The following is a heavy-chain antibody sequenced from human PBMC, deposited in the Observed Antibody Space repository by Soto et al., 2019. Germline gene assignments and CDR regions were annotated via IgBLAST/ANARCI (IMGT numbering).Heavy chain of an antibody. Sequence: GESLKISCKGSGYSFTSYWISWVRQMPGKGLEWMGRIDPSDSYTNYSPSFQGHVTISADKSISTAYLQWSSLKASDTAMYYCASSSRLFNYYYGMDVWGQGTTVTSP. CDR3: ASSSRLFNYYYGMDV. D-gene: IGHD2-21*01. CDR1: GYSFTSYW. V-gene: IGHV5-10-1*01. J-gene: IGHJ6*02. CDR2: IDPSDSYT.